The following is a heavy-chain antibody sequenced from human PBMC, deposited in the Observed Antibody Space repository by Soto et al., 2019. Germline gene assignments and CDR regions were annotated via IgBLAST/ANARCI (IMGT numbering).Heavy chain of an antibody. CDR1: GGSISSSSYY. V-gene: IGHV4-39*01. D-gene: IGHD3-10*01. CDR3: ARLWFGEFYFDY. Sequence: PSETLSLTCTVSGGSISSSSYYWGWIRQPPGKGLEWIGSIYYSGSTYYNPSLKSRVTISVDTSKNQFSLKLSSVTAADTAVYYCARLWFGEFYFDYWGQGTLVTVS. J-gene: IGHJ4*02. CDR2: IYYSGST.